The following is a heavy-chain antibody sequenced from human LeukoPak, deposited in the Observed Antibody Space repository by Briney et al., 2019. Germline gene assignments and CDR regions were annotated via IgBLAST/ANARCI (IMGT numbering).Heavy chain of an antibody. D-gene: IGHD3-3*01. J-gene: IGHJ4*02. CDR2: ISYDGSNK. V-gene: IGHV3-30*18. CDR3: AKGITIFGVGGGFDY. Sequence: GGSLRLSCAASGFTFSSYGMHWVRQAPGKGLEWVAVISYDGSNKYYADSVKGRFTISRDNSKNTLYLQMNSLRAEDTALYYCAKGITIFGVGGGFDYWGQGTLVTVSP. CDR1: GFTFSSYG.